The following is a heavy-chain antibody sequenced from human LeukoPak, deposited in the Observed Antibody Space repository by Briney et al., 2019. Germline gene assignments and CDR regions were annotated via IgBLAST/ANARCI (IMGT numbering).Heavy chain of an antibody. J-gene: IGHJ4*02. CDR2: ISGSGGST. V-gene: IGHV3-23*01. CDR1: GFTFSTYW. D-gene: IGHD6-13*01. CDR3: AKSYSSSWYGKYYFDY. Sequence: PGGSLRLSCAASGFTFSTYWMHWVRQDPGKGLEWVSAISGSGGSTYYADSVKGRFTISRDNSKNTLYLQMNSLRAEDTAVYYCAKSYSSSWYGKYYFDYWGQGTLVTVSS.